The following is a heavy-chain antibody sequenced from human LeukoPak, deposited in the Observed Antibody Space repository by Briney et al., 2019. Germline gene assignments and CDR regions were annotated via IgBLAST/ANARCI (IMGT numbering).Heavy chain of an antibody. CDR1: GFTFSNYA. J-gene: IGHJ4*02. CDR2: ISGSGGTT. D-gene: IGHD6-13*01. CDR3: AKKGISGSWSGGFDF. Sequence: GGSLRLSCAASGFTFSNYAMSWVRQAPGKGLEWVSAISGSGGTTYYADSVKGRFTISRDNSKNTLYLQMNSLRAEDTAVYYCAKKGISGSWSGGFDFWGQGTLVTVSS. V-gene: IGHV3-23*01.